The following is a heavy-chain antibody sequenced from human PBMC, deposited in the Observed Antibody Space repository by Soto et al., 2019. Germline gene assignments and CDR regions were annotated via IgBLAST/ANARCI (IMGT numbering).Heavy chain of an antibody. V-gene: IGHV3-64*01. Sequence: GGSLRLSCAASGFTFSSYAMHWVRQAPGKGLEYVSAISSNGGSTYYANSVKGRFTISRDNSKNTLYLQMGSLRAEDMAVYYCARVALYDFWSGYYSYAFDIWGQGTMLTISS. CDR2: ISSNGGST. CDR3: ARVALYDFWSGYYSYAFDI. D-gene: IGHD3-3*01. J-gene: IGHJ3*02. CDR1: GFTFSSYA.